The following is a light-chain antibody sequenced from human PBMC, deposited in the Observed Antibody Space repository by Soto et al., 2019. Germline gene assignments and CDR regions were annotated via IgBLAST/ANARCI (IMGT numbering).Light chain of an antibody. V-gene: IGLV1-44*01. CDR2: SNN. Sequence: QSVLTQPPSASGTPGQRVTISCSGSSSNIGSNTVNWYQQLPGTAPKLLIYSNNQRPSVVPDRFSGSKSGTSASLAISGLQSEYEADYYCAAWDDSLNGLYVFGTGTKLTVL. CDR3: AAWDDSLNGLYV. CDR1: SSNIGSNT. J-gene: IGLJ1*01.